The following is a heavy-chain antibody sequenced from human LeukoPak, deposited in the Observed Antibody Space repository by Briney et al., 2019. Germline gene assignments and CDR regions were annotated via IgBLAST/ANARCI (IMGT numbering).Heavy chain of an antibody. CDR2: ISYDGSNT. V-gene: IGHV3-30*18. CDR1: GFIFETYN. D-gene: IGHD3-22*01. Sequence: GGSLRLSCVASGFIFETYNMHWVRQAPGKGLDWVALISYDGSNTYYADSVKGRFTISRDNSKNTLYLQMNSLRTEDTAVYYCAKEGRAVVTYFDYWGQGTLTVSS. CDR3: AKEGRAVVTYFDY. J-gene: IGHJ4*02.